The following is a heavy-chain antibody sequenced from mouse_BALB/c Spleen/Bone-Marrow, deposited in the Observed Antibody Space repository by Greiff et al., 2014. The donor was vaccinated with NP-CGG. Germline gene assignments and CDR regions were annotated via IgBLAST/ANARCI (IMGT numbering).Heavy chain of an antibody. V-gene: IGHV6-6*02. Sequence: LQQSGGGLVQPGGSMKLSCVASGFTFSNYWMNWARQSPEKGLEWVAEIRLKSNNYATHYAESVKGRFTISRDDSKSSVYLQMNNLRAEDTGIYYCTRSGAFAYWGQGTLATVSA. D-gene: IGHD1-3*01. CDR3: TRSGAFAY. CDR1: GFTFSNYW. CDR2: IRLKSNNYAT. J-gene: IGHJ3*01.